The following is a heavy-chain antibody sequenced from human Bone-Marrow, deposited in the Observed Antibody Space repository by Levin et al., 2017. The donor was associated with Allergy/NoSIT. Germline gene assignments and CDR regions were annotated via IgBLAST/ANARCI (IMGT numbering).Heavy chain of an antibody. V-gene: IGHV3-66*01. CDR1: GFIVRSNH. CDR3: TTMKDYSTSRGYFEL. Sequence: GESLKISCADSGFIVRSNHMAWIRRAPGKGLEWVSNIYTFGDTFYADSVKGRFTISRDSSTNMLFLQMNSLRVEDTAVYYCTTMKDYSTSRGYFELWGQGTLVTVAS. J-gene: IGHJ4*02. D-gene: IGHD2-2*01. CDR2: IYTFGDT.